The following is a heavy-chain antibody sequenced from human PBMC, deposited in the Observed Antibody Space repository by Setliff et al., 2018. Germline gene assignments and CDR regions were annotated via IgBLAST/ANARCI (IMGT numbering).Heavy chain of an antibody. D-gene: IGHD5-12*01. CDR2: LYTSGDT. V-gene: IGHV4-4*07. CDR1: GGSISSHY. J-gene: IGHJ4*02. CDR3: ARGGTFRYFDF. Sequence: SETLSLTCTVSGGSISSHYWTWIRQPAGKGLEWIGRLYTSGDTNYNPPLKSRVSMSLDTSKNQFSLKLRSVTAADTAVYYCARGGTFRYFDFWGQGAPVTVSS.